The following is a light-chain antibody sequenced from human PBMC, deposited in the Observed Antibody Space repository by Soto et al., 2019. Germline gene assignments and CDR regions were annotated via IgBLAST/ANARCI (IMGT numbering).Light chain of an antibody. J-gene: IGLJ1*01. V-gene: IGLV2-8*01. CDR3: SSYAGSTSIV. Sequence: QSALTQPPSASGSPGQSVTISCTGTSNDVGSSNFVSWYQQHPGKAPKLLIYEVYKRPSGVPDRFSGSKSGNTASLTVSGLQADDEADYYCSSYAGSTSIVFGIGTQLTVL. CDR1: SNDVGSSNF. CDR2: EVY.